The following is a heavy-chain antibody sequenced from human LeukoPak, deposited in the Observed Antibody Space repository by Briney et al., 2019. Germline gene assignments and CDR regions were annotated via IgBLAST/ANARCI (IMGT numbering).Heavy chain of an antibody. V-gene: IGHV4-59*01. D-gene: IGHD6-13*01. CDR1: GGSINSYY. CDR3: ARDLYSSNWYYYGMDV. CDR2: IYYSGST. Sequence: SETLSLTCTVSGGSINSYYWSWIRQPPGKGLEWIGYIYYSGSTNYNPSLKSRVTISVDTSKNQFSLRLSSVTAADTAVHYCARDLYSSNWYYYGMDVWGQGTTVTVSS. J-gene: IGHJ6*02.